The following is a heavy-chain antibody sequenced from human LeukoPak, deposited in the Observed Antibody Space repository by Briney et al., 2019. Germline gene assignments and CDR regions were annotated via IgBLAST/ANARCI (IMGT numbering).Heavy chain of an antibody. J-gene: IGHJ4*02. V-gene: IGHV1-2*06. CDR1: GYTFTGYY. CDR2: INPNSGGT. D-gene: IGHD1-26*01. CDR3: ARVSGSYDSDYFDY. Sequence: ASVKVSCKASGYTFTGYYMHWVRQAPGQGLEWMGRINPNSGGTNYAQKFQGRVTMTRDTSISTAYMELSRLRSDDTAVYYCARVSGSYDSDYFDYWGQGTLVTVSS.